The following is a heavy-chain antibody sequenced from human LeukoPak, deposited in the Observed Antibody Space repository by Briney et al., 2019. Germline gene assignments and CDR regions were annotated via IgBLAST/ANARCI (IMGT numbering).Heavy chain of an antibody. CDR1: DYTFTSYG. Sequence: GASVKVSCKASDYTFTSYGISWVRQAPGQGLEWMGWISAYNGNTNYAQKLQGRVTMTTDTSTSTAYMELRSLRSDDTAVYYCARDLAPYDFWSGYNFDYWGQGTLVTVSS. J-gene: IGHJ4*02. V-gene: IGHV1-18*01. CDR2: ISAYNGNT. D-gene: IGHD3-3*01. CDR3: ARDLAPYDFWSGYNFDY.